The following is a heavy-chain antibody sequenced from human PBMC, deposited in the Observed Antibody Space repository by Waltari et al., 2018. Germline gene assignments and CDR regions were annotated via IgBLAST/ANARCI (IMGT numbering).Heavy chain of an antibody. CDR1: GFTFSSYE. V-gene: IGHV3-48*03. J-gene: IGHJ4*02. D-gene: IGHD3-9*01. CDR2: IRSSGSTI. Sequence: EVQLVESGGGLVQPGGSLRLSCAASGFTFSSYEMNWVRQAPGKGLEWVSYIRSSGSTIYYANAVKGRFTISKDNAKNSLYLQMNSLRAEDTAVYYCARDRYDILTGYYAGGIGYWGQGTLVTVSS. CDR3: ARDRYDILTGYYAGGIGY.